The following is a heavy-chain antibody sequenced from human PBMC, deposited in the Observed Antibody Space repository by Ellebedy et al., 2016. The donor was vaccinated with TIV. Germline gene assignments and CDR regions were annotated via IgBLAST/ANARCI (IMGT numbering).Heavy chain of an antibody. D-gene: IGHD4-17*01. J-gene: IGHJ6*02. Sequence: GGSLRLSCAASGFTFSSYAMHWVRQAPGKGLEWVAVISYDGSNKYYADSVKGRFTISRDNSKNTLYLQMNSLRAEGTAVYYCARDSRVTTSYYYYGMDVWGQGTTVTVSS. CDR3: ARDSRVTTSYYYYGMDV. CDR1: GFTFSSYA. CDR2: ISYDGSNK. V-gene: IGHV3-30-3*01.